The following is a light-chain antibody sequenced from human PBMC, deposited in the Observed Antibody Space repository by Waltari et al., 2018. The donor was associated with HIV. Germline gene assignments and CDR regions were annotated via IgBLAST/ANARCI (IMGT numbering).Light chain of an antibody. J-gene: IGKJ1*01. CDR1: QTISNY. CDR2: GAS. CDR3: QQSYTTVWT. V-gene: IGKV1-39*01. Sequence: DIQMTQSPSSLSASVGDSVTITCRASQTISNYLNWYQQKPGKAPQPLIYGASKLQSGVPSRFSGSGSGTDFTLNISSLQPEDFATYYCQQSYTTVWTFGQGTKVDI.